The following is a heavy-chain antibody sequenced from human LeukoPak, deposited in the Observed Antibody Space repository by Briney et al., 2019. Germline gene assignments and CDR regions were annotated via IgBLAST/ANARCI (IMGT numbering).Heavy chain of an antibody. J-gene: IGHJ5*02. CDR3: ARSFVVVPAAMRLDP. V-gene: IGHV4-59*01. CDR2: IYHSGST. CDR1: GGSISSYY. D-gene: IGHD2-2*01. Sequence: SETLSLTCTVSGGSISSYYWSWIRQPPGKGLEWIGYIYHSGSTYYNPSLKSRVTISVDTSKNQFSLKLSSVTAADTAVYYCARSFVVVPAAMRLDPWGQGTLVTVSS.